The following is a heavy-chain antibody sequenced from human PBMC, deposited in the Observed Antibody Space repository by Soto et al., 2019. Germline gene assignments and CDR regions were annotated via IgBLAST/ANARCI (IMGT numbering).Heavy chain of an antibody. CDR3: AKPPEGGRTAFDI. J-gene: IGHJ3*02. CDR1: GFTFSSYA. D-gene: IGHD3-16*01. Sequence: GGSLRLSCAASGFTFSSYAMHWVRQAPGKGLEWVAVISYDGSNKYYADSVKGRFTISRDNSKNTLYLQMNSLRAEDTAVYYCAKPPEGGRTAFDIWGQGTMVT. V-gene: IGHV3-30-3*02. CDR2: ISYDGSNK.